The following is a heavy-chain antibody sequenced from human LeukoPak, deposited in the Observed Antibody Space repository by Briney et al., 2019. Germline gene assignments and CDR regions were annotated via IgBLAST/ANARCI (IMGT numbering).Heavy chain of an antibody. CDR3: ARVRRVYYYYGMDV. Sequence: ASVTVSCKASGYTFTSYDINWVRQAPGQGLEWMGWMNPNSGNTGYAQKFQGRVTMTRNTSISTAYMELSGLRSEDTAVYYCARVRRVYYYYGMDVWGQGTTVTVSS. CDR2: MNPNSGNT. V-gene: IGHV1-8*01. J-gene: IGHJ6*02. CDR1: GYTFTSYD.